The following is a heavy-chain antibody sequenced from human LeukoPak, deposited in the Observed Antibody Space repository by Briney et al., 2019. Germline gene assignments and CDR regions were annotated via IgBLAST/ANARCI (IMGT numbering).Heavy chain of an antibody. D-gene: IGHD3-10*01. CDR2: ISPSGGST. J-gene: IGHJ4*02. V-gene: IGHV1-46*01. CDR1: GYTFTTYY. CDR3: ARDHGSGSYCDY. Sequence: ASVKVSCKASGYTFTTYYMHWVRQAPGQGLEWMGIISPSGGSTNYAQKFQGRVTMTRDTSTSTVYMELSSLRSDDTAVYYCARDHGSGSYCDYWGQGTLLTVSS.